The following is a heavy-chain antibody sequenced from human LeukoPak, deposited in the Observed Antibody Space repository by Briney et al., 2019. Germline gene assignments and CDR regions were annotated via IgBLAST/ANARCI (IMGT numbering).Heavy chain of an antibody. Sequence: SVKVSCKASGGTFSSYAISWVRQAPGQGLEWMGGIIPIFGTANYAQKFQARVTITADESTSTAYMELSSLRSEDTAVYYCARGSYYDSSGYYLDLYYFDYWGREPWSPSPQ. CDR3: ARGSYYDSSGYYLDLYYFDY. D-gene: IGHD3-22*01. J-gene: IGHJ4*02. CDR2: IIPIFGTA. CDR1: GGTFSSYA. V-gene: IGHV1-69*13.